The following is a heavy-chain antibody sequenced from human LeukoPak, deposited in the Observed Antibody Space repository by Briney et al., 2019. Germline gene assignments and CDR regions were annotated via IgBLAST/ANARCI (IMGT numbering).Heavy chain of an antibody. V-gene: IGHV4-4*07. CDR1: GGSLSSYY. D-gene: IGHD2-2*01. J-gene: IGHJ6*03. CDR3: ARAPGYCSTTSCEYYYYMDV. CDR2: VYTSGST. Sequence: PSETLSLTCTVSGGSLSSYYWSWIRQPAGKGLEWIGRVYTSGSTNYNPSLKRRVTMSIDTSKNQFSLEVSSVTAADTAVYHCARAPGYCSTTSCEYYYYMDVWGKGTTVTVSS.